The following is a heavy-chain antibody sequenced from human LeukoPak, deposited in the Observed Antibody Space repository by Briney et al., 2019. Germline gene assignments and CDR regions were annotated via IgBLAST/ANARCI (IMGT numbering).Heavy chain of an antibody. CDR2: IIPIFGTA. V-gene: IGHV1-69*06. Sequence: SVKVSCKASGYTFTGYYMHWVRQAPGQGLEWMGGIIPIFGTANYAQKFQGRVTITADKSTSTAYMELSSLRSEDTAVYCCASSNGYSSGWYLPITDYWGQGTLVTVSS. J-gene: IGHJ4*02. CDR1: GYTFTGYY. D-gene: IGHD6-19*01. CDR3: ASSNGYSSGWYLPITDY.